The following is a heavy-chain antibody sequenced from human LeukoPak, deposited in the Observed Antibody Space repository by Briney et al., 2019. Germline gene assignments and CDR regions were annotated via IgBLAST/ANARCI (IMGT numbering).Heavy chain of an antibody. D-gene: IGHD6-13*01. V-gene: IGHV4-59*08. CDR3: TTTGATSPSSASWFNIEY. Sequence: SETLSLTCTVSGGSVTSYYCNWVRQPPGRGLEWIGYIYYSGGTNYNPSLESRVTISLDTAKNQFSLKLRSVTAEDTAVYYCTTTGATSPSSASWFNIEYWGQGTLVPVSS. CDR1: GGSVTSYY. J-gene: IGHJ4*02. CDR2: IYYSGGT.